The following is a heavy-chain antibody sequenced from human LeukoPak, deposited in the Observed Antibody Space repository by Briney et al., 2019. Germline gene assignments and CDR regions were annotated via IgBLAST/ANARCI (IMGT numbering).Heavy chain of an antibody. CDR3: VPLGGLGYHQYGMAV. D-gene: IGHD3/OR15-3a*01. CDR1: GFTFSTYA. V-gene: IGHV3-23*01. CDR2: ICVSVGDT. J-gene: IGHJ6*02. Sequence: PGGSLRLSCVVSGFTFSTYAMSWVRQPPGNGLELVSGICVSVGDTFYADSVRGRFTVSRDNSNNTLFLQIDSLRTEDTAVYYRVPLGGLGYHQYGMAVWGRGTTVTVSS.